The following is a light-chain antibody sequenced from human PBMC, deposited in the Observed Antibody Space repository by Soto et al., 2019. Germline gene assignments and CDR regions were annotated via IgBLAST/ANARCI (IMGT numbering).Light chain of an antibody. J-gene: IGKJ5*01. CDR1: QSISSW. Sequence: DIQMTQSPSTLSASVGDRVTITCRASQSISSWLAWYQQKPGKAPKLLIYDASSLESGVPSRFSGSGSGTEFTLTISGLQPDDFATYYCQQYNSYSPTFGQGTRLEI. V-gene: IGKV1-5*01. CDR3: QQYNSYSPT. CDR2: DAS.